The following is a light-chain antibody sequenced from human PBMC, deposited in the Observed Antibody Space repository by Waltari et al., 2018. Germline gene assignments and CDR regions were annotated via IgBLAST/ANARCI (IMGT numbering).Light chain of an antibody. Sequence: FQLTQSPSVSVSPGQTARIHCSGRDWPSQYSYWYQQKPGQAPVLIIFKDIERPSGIPERFSASRSGTVVTLTINGVLAEDEADYYCQATDSRVFGGGTKLTV. CDR1: DWPSQY. J-gene: IGLJ2*01. CDR3: QATDSRV. V-gene: IGLV3-25*03. CDR2: KDI.